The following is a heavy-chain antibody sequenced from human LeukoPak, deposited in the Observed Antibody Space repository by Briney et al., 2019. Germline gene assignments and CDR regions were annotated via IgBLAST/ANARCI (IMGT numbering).Heavy chain of an antibody. Sequence: SETLSLTCTVSGGSISSYYWSWIRQPPGMGLEWIGYIYYSGSTNYNPSLKSRVTISVDTSKNQFSLKLSSVTAADTAIYYCTQGGELMNYWGQGTLVTVSS. CDR3: TQGGELMNY. CDR2: IYYSGST. V-gene: IGHV4-59*08. D-gene: IGHD1-26*01. CDR1: GGSISSYY. J-gene: IGHJ4*02.